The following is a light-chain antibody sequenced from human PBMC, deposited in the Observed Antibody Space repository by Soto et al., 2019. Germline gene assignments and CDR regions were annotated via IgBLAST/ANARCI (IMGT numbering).Light chain of an antibody. V-gene: IGLV2-14*01. J-gene: IGLJ3*02. CDR1: SSDVGGYNY. Sequence: QSALTQPASVSGSPGQSITISCTGTSSDVGGYNYVSWYQQHPGKAPKLMIYEVSNRPSGVSNRFSGSKSGNTASLTISGLQAEDEADYYCSSYTLTARVFGGGTKVTVL. CDR3: SSYTLTARV. CDR2: EVS.